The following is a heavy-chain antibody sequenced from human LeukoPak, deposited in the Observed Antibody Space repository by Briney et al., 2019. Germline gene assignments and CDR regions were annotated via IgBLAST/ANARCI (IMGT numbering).Heavy chain of an antibody. Sequence: GGSLRLSCAASGFTFDDYAMHWVRQAPGKGLEWVSGISWNSGSIHYADSVKGRFTISRDNAKNSLYLQMNSLRAEDMALYYCAKDRGYSYGNGVDYWGQGTLVTVSS. D-gene: IGHD5-18*01. J-gene: IGHJ4*02. V-gene: IGHV3-9*03. CDR1: GFTFDDYA. CDR2: ISWNSGSI. CDR3: AKDRGYSYGNGVDY.